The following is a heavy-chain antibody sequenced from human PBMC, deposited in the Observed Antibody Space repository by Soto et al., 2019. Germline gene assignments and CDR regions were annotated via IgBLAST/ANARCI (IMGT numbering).Heavy chain of an antibody. Sequence: SETLSLTCTVSGGSLRNFFWSWIRQPPWKGLEWIGHIYSSGKTDYNPSLETRVTMSIDTSMNQISLKLNSVTAADTAVYFCVRTFPPAPRVVLSHNWFVPWGPGTLVTVSS. V-gene: IGHV4-59*01. J-gene: IGHJ5*02. D-gene: IGHD2-2*01. CDR3: VRTFPPAPRVVLSHNWFVP. CDR2: IYSSGKT. CDR1: GGSLRNFF.